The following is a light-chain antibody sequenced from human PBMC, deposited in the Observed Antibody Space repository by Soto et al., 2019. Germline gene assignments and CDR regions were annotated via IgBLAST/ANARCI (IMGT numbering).Light chain of an antibody. J-gene: IGKJ4*01. CDR1: QSVGSN. CDR2: GSS. Sequence: EVVMTQSPATLSVSPGERATLSCRPSQSVGSNLAWYQQKPGQAPRLLVYGSSTRASGIPARFSGSGSETEVTLTISSLQSEDFAVYYCQQYNNWPPLTFGGGTKVEIK. V-gene: IGKV3D-15*01. CDR3: QQYNNWPPLT.